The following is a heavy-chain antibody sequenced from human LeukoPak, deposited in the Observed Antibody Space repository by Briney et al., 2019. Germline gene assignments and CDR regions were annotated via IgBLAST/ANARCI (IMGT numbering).Heavy chain of an antibody. CDR3: ASTIRFLYYMDV. J-gene: IGHJ6*03. CDR2: INPNSGGT. D-gene: IGHD5-24*01. Sequence: GASVKVSCKASGYSFTSHYMHWVRQAPGQGLEWMGWINPNSGGTNYAQKFQGRVTMTRDTSISTAYMELSRLRSDDTAVYYCASTIRFLYYMDVWGKGTTVTVSS. V-gene: IGHV1-2*02. CDR1: GYSFTSHY.